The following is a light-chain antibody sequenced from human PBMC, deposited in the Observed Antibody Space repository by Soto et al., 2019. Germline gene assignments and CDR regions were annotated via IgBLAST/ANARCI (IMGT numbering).Light chain of an antibody. V-gene: IGLV2-8*01. Sequence: QSVLTQPHSASGSPGQSVTISCTGTSSDVGGYNYVSWYQQHPGKAPKLMIYEVSKRLSGVPDRFSGSKSGNTASLTVSGLQAEDEADYYCSSYAGSNNFVFGGGTKVTVL. CDR2: EVS. CDR3: SSYAGSNNFV. CDR1: SSDVGGYNY. J-gene: IGLJ2*01.